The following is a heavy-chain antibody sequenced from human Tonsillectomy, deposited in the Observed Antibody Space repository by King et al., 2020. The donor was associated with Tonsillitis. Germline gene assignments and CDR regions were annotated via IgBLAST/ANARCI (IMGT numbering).Heavy chain of an antibody. CDR2: IKEDGSEK. D-gene: IGHD3-3*01. J-gene: IGHJ3*02. CDR1: GFTFSRHW. V-gene: IGHV3-7*03. CDR3: ARSSATYGFWRGDDPFDI. Sequence: VQLVESGGGLVQPGGSLRLSCAASGFTFSRHWMSWVRQAPGRGLDWMAHIKEDGSEKYYVDSVKGRFNIFRDNAKNSLYLQMNSLRAEDTAVYFCARSSATYGFWRGDDPFDIWGQGTMVTVSS.